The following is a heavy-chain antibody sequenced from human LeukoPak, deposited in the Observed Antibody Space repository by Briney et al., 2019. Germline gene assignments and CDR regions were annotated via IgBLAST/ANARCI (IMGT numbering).Heavy chain of an antibody. CDR2: ISDRGRT. Sequence: PSETLSLTRTVSGGSIRSTTYYWGWIRQPPGKGLEWIGDISDRGRTYNNPSLKSRVTISVDTSRNQFFLKLSSVTAADTAVYYCAREMYYYDSSGHRGLDYWGQGTLVTVSS. CDR3: AREMYYYDSSGHRGLDY. V-gene: IGHV4-39*07. J-gene: IGHJ4*02. CDR1: GGSIRSTTYY. D-gene: IGHD3-22*01.